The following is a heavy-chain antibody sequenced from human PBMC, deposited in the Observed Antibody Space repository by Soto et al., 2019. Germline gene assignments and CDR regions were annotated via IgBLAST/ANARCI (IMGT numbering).Heavy chain of an antibody. CDR2: IYGGGTT. Sequence: EVPLVESGGGLIQPGGSLRLSCAASGFAVSSKYMTWVRQAPGKGLEWVSVIYGGGTTYYADSVKGRFTISRDTSKNPLYLQMTSLRAEDTAVYYCVQTTGWPGFDFWGQGTLVTVSS. CDR3: VQTTGWPGFDF. V-gene: IGHV3-53*01. D-gene: IGHD6-19*01. J-gene: IGHJ4*02. CDR1: GFAVSSKY.